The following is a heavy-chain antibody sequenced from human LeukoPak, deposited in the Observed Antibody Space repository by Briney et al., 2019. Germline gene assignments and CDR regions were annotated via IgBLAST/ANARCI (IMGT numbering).Heavy chain of an antibody. CDR2: INQDGSKR. J-gene: IGHJ4*02. D-gene: IGHD2-21*02. Sequence: GGSLRLSCVASRFTFSNYWMSWVRQAPGKGLEWVANINQDGSKRRYADSMKGRFTISRDNAKESLYLQLNSLRAEDTAVYYCAKWGPYCVGDYCPALDSWGPGTLVTVSS. CDR1: RFTFSNYW. V-gene: IGHV3-7*01. CDR3: AKWGPYCVGDYCPALDS.